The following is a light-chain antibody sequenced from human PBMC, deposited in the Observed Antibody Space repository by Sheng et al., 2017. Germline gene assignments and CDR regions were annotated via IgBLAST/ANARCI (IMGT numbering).Light chain of an antibody. CDR2: RDN. V-gene: IGLV3-9*01. CDR3: AAWDDSLSGPNWV. J-gene: IGLJ3*02. CDR1: NIGSKS. Sequence: SYELTQPLSVSVALGQTARITCGGNNIGSKSVHWYQQKPGQAPVLVIYRDNNRPSGVPDRFSGSKSGTSASLAISGLRSEDEADYYCAAWDDSLSGPNWVFGGGTKLTVL.